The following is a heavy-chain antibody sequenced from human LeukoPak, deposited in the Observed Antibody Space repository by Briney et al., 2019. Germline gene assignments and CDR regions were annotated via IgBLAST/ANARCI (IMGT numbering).Heavy chain of an antibody. J-gene: IGHJ4*02. CDR3: ARDLSFYGAGSYYFDY. V-gene: IGHV1-2*02. Sequence: ASVKVSCKASGYTFTDFYMHWVRQAPGQGLEWMGWINPNSGGTNYAQKFQGRVTMTRDTSISTAYMELSRLRSDDTAVYYCARDLSFYGAGSYYFDYWGQGTLVTVSP. CDR1: GYTFTDFY. D-gene: IGHD3-10*01. CDR2: INPNSGGT.